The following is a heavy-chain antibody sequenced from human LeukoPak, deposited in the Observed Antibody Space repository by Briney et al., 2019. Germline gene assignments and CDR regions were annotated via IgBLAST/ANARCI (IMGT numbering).Heavy chain of an antibody. Sequence: PGGSLRLSCAAFGSPFSASAMSWVRQAPGKGLEWVSTISNSGGNTYYANSVRGRFTISRDNSKNTLFLQLNSLRAEDTAVYYCAKASNTLDYWGQGTLVTVSS. CDR1: GSPFSASA. CDR2: ISNSGGNT. J-gene: IGHJ4*02. CDR3: AKASNTLDY. D-gene: IGHD2/OR15-2a*01. V-gene: IGHV3-23*01.